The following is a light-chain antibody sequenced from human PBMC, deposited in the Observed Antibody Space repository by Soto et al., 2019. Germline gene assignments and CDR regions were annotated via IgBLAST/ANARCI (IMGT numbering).Light chain of an antibody. CDR1: SGHSSYA. V-gene: IGLV4-69*01. J-gene: IGLJ2*01. CDR3: QTWGTAVV. Sequence: QLVLTQSPSASASLGASVKLTCTLSSGHSSYAIAWHQQQPEKGPRYLMKLNSDGSHSKGDGIPDRFSGSSSGAERYLTIYSLQSEDEADYYCQTWGTAVVFGGGTKLIVL. CDR2: LNSDGSH.